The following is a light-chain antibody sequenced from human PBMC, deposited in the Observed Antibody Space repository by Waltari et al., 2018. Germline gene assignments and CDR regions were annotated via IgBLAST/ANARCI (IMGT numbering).Light chain of an antibody. Sequence: QSALTQPRSVSGSPGQSVTISCTGTSSDVGGYNYVSWYQQHPGKAPKLMIYDVSKRPPGVPDRFSSSRSSTTASLTISGREAEDEADYDCCSYAGSGYVFGTGTKVTVL. CDR3: CSYAGSGYV. J-gene: IGLJ1*01. CDR2: DVS. V-gene: IGLV2-11*01. CDR1: SSDVGGYNY.